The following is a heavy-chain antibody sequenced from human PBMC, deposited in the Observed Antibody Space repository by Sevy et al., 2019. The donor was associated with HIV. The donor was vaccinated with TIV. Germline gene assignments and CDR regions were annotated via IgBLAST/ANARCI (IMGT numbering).Heavy chain of an antibody. D-gene: IGHD1-26*01. V-gene: IGHV3-33*01. J-gene: IGHJ4*02. CDR1: GFIFSYYG. Sequence: GGFLRLSCAASGFIFSYYGMHWVRQAPGKGLEWMAVIWYDGSNTIYADSVKGRFTISRDNSKNTLYLQMNSLRDEDTAVYRSARDPHEIMLSGSYYLYWGQGTRVTVSS. CDR3: ARDPHEIMLSGSYYLY. CDR2: IWYDGSNT.